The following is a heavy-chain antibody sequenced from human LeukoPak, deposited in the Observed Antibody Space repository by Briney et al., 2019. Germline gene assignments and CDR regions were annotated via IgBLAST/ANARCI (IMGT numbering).Heavy chain of an antibody. V-gene: IGHV3-23*01. Sequence: GGSLRLSCAASGFTFSSYAMSWVRQAPGKGLEWVSAISGSGGSTYYADSVKGRSTISRDNSKNTLYLQMNSLRAEDTAVYYCAKKRNGIVVVPAAMDYRGQGTLVTVSS. CDR1: GFTFSSYA. CDR2: ISGSGGST. D-gene: IGHD2-2*01. J-gene: IGHJ4*02. CDR3: AKKRNGIVVVPAAMDY.